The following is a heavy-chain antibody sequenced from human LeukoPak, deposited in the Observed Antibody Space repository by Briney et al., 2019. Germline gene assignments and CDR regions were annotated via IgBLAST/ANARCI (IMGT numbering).Heavy chain of an antibody. CDR1: GGSISSYY. CDR3: ARTEGRLLWFGELSPSDY. D-gene: IGHD3-10*01. J-gene: IGHJ4*02. Sequence: SETLSLTCTVSGGSISSYYWSWIRQPPGKGLEWIGYIYYSGNTNYNPSLKSRVTISVDTSKNQFSLKLSSVTAADTAVYYCARTEGRLLWFGELSPSDYWGQGTLVTVSS. CDR2: IYYSGNT. V-gene: IGHV4-59*01.